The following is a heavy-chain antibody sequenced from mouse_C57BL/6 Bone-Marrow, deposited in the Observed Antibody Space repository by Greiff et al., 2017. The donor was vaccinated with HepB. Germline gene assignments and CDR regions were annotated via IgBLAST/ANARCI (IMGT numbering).Heavy chain of an antibody. J-gene: IGHJ4*01. CDR3: APYDYDPYAMDY. D-gene: IGHD2-4*01. Sequence: EVQRVESGPVLVKPGASVKMSCKASGYTFTDYYMNWVKQSHGKSLEWIGVINPYNGGTSYNQKFKGKATLTVDKSSSTAYMELNSLTSEDSAVYYCAPYDYDPYAMDYWGQGTSVTVSS. V-gene: IGHV1-19*01. CDR1: GYTFTDYY. CDR2: INPYNGGT.